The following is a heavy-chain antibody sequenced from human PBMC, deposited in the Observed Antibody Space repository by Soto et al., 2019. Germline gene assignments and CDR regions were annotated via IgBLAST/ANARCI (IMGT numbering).Heavy chain of an antibody. Sequence: SETLSLTFAVSGYSISSGYYWGWIRQPPGKGLEWIGSIYYSGSTYNNPSLRSRVSMSIDTSKDQFSLKLKSVTAADTALYFCARQRTSVVTQAYFDVWGPGSLVTVSS. D-gene: IGHD2-21*02. V-gene: IGHV4-38-2*01. CDR3: ARQRTSVVTQAYFDV. J-gene: IGHJ4*02. CDR1: GYSISSGYY. CDR2: IYYSGST.